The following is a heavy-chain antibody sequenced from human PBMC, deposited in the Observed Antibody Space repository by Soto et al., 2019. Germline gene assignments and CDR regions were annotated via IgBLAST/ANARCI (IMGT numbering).Heavy chain of an antibody. CDR3: ARHPSDFWFDP. CDR2: IYHSGST. D-gene: IGHD2-21*02. J-gene: IGHJ5*02. V-gene: IGHV4-30-2*01. CDR1: GGSISSGGYS. Sequence: SETLSLTCAVSGGSISSGGYSWSWIRQPPGKGLEWIGYIYHSGSTYYNPSLKSRVTISVDRSKNQFSLKVSSVTAADTAVYYCARHPSDFWFDPWGQGTLVTVSS.